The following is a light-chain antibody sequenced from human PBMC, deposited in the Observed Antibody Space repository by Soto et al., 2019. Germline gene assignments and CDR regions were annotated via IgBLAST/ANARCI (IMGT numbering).Light chain of an antibody. V-gene: IGKV1-5*03. J-gene: IGKJ1*01. CDR1: QTISSW. Sequence: DIQMTQSPSTLSGSVGDRVTITCRASQTISSWLAWYQQKPGKAPKLLIYKASTLKSGVPSRFSGSGSGTEFPLTISRLQPDAFATYYCQHYNSYSEAFGQGNKVEL. CDR2: KAS. CDR3: QHYNSYSEA.